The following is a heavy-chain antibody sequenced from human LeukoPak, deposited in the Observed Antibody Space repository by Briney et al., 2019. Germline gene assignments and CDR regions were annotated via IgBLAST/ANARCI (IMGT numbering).Heavy chain of an antibody. Sequence: GGSLRLSCAASGFTFSSYAMSWVRQAPGKGLEWVSAIGGSGGSTYYADSVKGRFTISRDNSKNTLYLQMNSLRAEDTAVYYCAKGTTVIPGGRDGMDVWGQGTTVTVSS. CDR3: AKGTTVIPGGRDGMDV. CDR2: IGGSGGST. V-gene: IGHV3-23*01. D-gene: IGHD4-17*01. J-gene: IGHJ6*02. CDR1: GFTFSSYA.